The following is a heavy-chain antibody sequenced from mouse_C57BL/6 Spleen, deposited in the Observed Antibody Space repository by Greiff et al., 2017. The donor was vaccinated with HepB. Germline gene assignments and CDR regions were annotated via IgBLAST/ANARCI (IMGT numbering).Heavy chain of an antibody. CDR3: ARGRDLFAY. V-gene: IGHV1-59*01. CDR2: IDPSDSYT. CDR1: GYTFTSYW. D-gene: IGHD3-3*01. Sequence: QVQLQQPGAELVRPGTSVKLSCKASGYTFTSYWMHWVKQRPGQGLEWIGVIDPSDSYTNYNQKFKGKATLTVDTSSSTAYMQLSSLTSEDSAVYYCARGRDLFAYWGQGTLVTVSA. J-gene: IGHJ3*01.